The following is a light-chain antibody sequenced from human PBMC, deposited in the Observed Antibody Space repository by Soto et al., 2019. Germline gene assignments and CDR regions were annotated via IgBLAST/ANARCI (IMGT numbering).Light chain of an antibody. V-gene: IGLV2-14*03. Sequence: QSVLTQPASVSGSPGQSITISCTGTSGDIGYYDYVSWYQQHPGGVPKLLIYDVSSRPSGVSSRFSGSKSGNTASLTISGLQNEDEADYYCSSFADSSVRDYVFGGGTKVTVL. CDR2: DVS. CDR3: SSFADSSVRDYV. J-gene: IGLJ1*01. CDR1: SGDIGYYDY.